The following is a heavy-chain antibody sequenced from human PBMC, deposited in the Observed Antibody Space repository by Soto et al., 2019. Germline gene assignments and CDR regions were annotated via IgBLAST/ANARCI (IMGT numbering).Heavy chain of an antibody. CDR3: ANTAMGASWGGGNPY. J-gene: IGHJ4*02. D-gene: IGHD1-26*01. Sequence: GGSLRLSCAASGFTFSSYAMSWVRQAPGKGLEWVSAISGSGGSTYYADSVKGRFTISRDNSKNTLYLQMNSLRAEDTAVYYCANTAMGASWGGGNPYWGQGTLVTVSS. V-gene: IGHV3-23*01. CDR2: ISGSGGST. CDR1: GFTFSSYA.